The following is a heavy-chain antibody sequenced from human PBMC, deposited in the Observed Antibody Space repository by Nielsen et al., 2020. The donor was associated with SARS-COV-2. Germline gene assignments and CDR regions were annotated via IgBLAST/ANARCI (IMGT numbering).Heavy chain of an antibody. CDR2: IIPIFGTA. J-gene: IGHJ6*02. Sequence: WVGQAPGQGLEWMGGIIPIFGTANYAQMFQGRVTITADESTSTAYMELSSLRSEDTAVYYCARGAHGSGSYYYYGMDVWGQGTTVTVSS. V-gene: IGHV1-69*01. D-gene: IGHD3-10*01. CDR3: ARGAHGSGSYYYYGMDV.